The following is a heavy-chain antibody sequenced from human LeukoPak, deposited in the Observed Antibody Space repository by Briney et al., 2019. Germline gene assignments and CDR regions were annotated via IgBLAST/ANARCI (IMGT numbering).Heavy chain of an antibody. CDR3: XXXSXXYDSSGYHDAFDI. V-gene: IGHV3-23*01. D-gene: IGHD3-22*01. CDR1: GFTFSSYA. CDR2: ISGSGGST. J-gene: IGHJ3*02. Sequence: PGGSLRLSCAASGFTFSSYAMSWVRQAPGKGLEWVSAISGSGGSTYYADSVKGRFTISRDNSKNTLYLQMNSLRAEDTAVYYCXXXSXXYDSSGYHDAFDIWGQGTMVTVSS.